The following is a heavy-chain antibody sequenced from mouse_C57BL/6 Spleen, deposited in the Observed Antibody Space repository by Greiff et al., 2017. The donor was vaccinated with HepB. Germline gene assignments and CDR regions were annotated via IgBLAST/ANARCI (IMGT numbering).Heavy chain of an antibody. Sequence: EVQLQESGPGLVKPSQSLSLTCSVTGYSITSGYYWNWIRQFPGNKLEWMGYISYDGSNNYNPSLKNRISITRDTSKNQFFLKLNSVTTEDTATYYCAREWQLTYYFDYWGQGTTLTVSS. CDR3: AREWQLTYYFDY. D-gene: IGHD1-3*01. CDR1: GYSITSGYY. CDR2: ISYDGSN. V-gene: IGHV3-6*01. J-gene: IGHJ2*01.